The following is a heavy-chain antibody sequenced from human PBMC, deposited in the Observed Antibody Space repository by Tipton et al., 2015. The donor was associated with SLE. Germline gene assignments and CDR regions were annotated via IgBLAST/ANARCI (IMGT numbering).Heavy chain of an antibody. J-gene: IGHJ4*02. CDR3: ASLRGHSFGYDY. CDR2: IYNSGNT. D-gene: IGHD5-18*01. V-gene: IGHV4-59*07. Sequence: TLSLTCTVSGGSISTFYWSWIRQPPGKGLEWIGYIYNSGNTDYNPSFKSRVTMSVDTSKNQFSLKLNSVTTADTAVYYCASLRGHSFGYDYWGRGTLVTVSS. CDR1: GGSISTFY.